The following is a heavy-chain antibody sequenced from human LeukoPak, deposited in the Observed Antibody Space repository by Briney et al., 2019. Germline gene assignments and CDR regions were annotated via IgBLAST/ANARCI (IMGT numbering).Heavy chain of an antibody. J-gene: IGHJ5*02. CDR2: IYYSGST. Sequence: SETLSLTCTVSGGSISSSSYYWGWIRQPPGKGLEWIGSIYYSGSTYYNPSLKSRVTISVDTSKNQLSLKLSSVTAADTAVYYCARPDHDYGDYVGWFDPWGQGTLVTVSS. CDR3: ARPDHDYGDYVGWFDP. D-gene: IGHD4-17*01. CDR1: GGSISSSSYY. V-gene: IGHV4-39*01.